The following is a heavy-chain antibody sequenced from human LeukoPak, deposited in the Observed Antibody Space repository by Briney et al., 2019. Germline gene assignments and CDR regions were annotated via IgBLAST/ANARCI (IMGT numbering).Heavy chain of an antibody. D-gene: IGHD3-22*01. CDR3: ARNYYDSSVASDY. V-gene: IGHV3-23*01. J-gene: IGHJ4*02. Sequence: GGSLRLSCTASGFTSANYAVSWVRQAPGKGLEWVSAITGSGGYTYYADSVKGRFTISRDNAKNSLYLQMNSLTAGDTALYYCARNYYDSSVASDYWGQGTLVTVSS. CDR2: ITGSGGYT. CDR1: GFTSANYA.